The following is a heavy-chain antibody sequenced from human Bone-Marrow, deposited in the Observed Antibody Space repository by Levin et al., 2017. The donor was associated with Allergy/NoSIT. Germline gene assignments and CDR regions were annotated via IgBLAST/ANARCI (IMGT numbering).Heavy chain of an antibody. D-gene: IGHD3-10*01. CDR2: VYHSGST. CDR3: ARGLYASGSFWFLDQ. J-gene: IGHJ4*02. Sequence: ESLKISCTVSGDYITNNNWWTWVRQPPGKGLEWIGEVYHSGSTNYNPSLKSRLTISLDKSSNHFSLNLKSVTAADTAVYYCARGLYASGSFWFLDQWGQGTLVAVAS. V-gene: IGHV4/OR15-8*01. CDR1: GDYITNNNW.